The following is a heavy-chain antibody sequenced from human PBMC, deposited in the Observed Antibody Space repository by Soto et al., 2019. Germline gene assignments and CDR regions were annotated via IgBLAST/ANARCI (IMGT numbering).Heavy chain of an antibody. Sequence: GXSQRLSRTASGFTFGDYAMSWFRQAPGKGLEWVGFIRSKAYGGTTEYAASVKGRFTISRDDSKSIAYLQMNSLKTEDTAVYYCTRDHRLCTNGVCPHYWGQGTLVTVSS. CDR1: GFTFGDYA. CDR2: IRSKAYGGTT. D-gene: IGHD2-8*01. CDR3: TRDHRLCTNGVCPHY. V-gene: IGHV3-49*03. J-gene: IGHJ4*02.